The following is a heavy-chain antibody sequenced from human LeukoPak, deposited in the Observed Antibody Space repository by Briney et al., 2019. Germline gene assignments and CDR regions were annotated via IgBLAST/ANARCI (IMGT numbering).Heavy chain of an antibody. J-gene: IGHJ4*02. D-gene: IGHD3-22*01. CDR1: GGSLNNSSYY. Sequence: SETLSLTCTVSGGSLNNSSYYWGWIRQPPGKGLEWLGNIFYRGGTYYSPSLKSRVTISVDTSKNQFSLKLSSVTAADTAVYYCASYDSSGYPMFDYWGQGTLVTVSS. CDR2: IFYRGGT. V-gene: IGHV4-39*01. CDR3: ASYDSSGYPMFDY.